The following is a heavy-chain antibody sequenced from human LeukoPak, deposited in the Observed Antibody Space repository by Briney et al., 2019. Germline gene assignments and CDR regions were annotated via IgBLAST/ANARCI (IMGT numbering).Heavy chain of an antibody. D-gene: IGHD6-13*01. Sequence: PGGSLRLSCAAPGFTFSSYAMSWVRQAPGKGLEWVSRMGGSGGTTSYADSVKGRFTISRDKSKNTLYLEMNSLRAEDTAVYYCAKDARSSWKDFFDYWGQGTLVTV. CDR3: AKDARSSWKDFFDY. J-gene: IGHJ4*02. V-gene: IGHV3-23*01. CDR1: GFTFSSYA. CDR2: MGGSGGTT.